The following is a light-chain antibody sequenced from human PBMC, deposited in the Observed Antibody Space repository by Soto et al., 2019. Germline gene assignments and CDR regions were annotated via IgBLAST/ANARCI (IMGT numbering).Light chain of an antibody. J-gene: IGKJ1*01. Sequence: EIVLTQSPATLSLSPGERATLSCRASQSVSSYLAWYQQKPGQAPRLLIYDASNRATGIPARFSGSGAGTDFTLTLSSLKPEDFAVYYCQQRSNWPRTFGQGNKVEIK. V-gene: IGKV3-11*01. CDR2: DAS. CDR3: QQRSNWPRT. CDR1: QSVSSY.